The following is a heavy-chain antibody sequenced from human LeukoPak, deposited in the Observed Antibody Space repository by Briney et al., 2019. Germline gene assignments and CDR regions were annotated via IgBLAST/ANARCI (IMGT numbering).Heavy chain of an antibody. CDR3: ARDPSGSSPIDP. CDR1: GFTFSGYA. D-gene: IGHD1-26*01. J-gene: IGHJ5*02. Sequence: PGGSLRLSCAASGFTFSGYAMHWVRQAPGKGLEWVAVISYDGSNKYYADSVKGRFTISRDNSKNTLYLQMNSLRAEDTAVYYCARDPSGSSPIDPWGQGTLVTVSS. V-gene: IGHV3-30*04. CDR2: ISYDGSNK.